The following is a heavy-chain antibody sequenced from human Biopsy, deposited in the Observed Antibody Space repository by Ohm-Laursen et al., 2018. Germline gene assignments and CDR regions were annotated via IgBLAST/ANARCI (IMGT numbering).Heavy chain of an antibody. V-gene: IGHV3-23*01. CDR1: GLTFSSHA. Sequence: SLRLSCAASGLTFSSHAMSWVRQAPGKGLECVSVINGSGGSTYYADPVKGRSTISRDNSKNTLYLQMNSLGGEDTAVYYCAKCMTGGSNYYFHHCGQGTLVTVSS. CDR2: INGSGGST. J-gene: IGHJ4*02. D-gene: IGHD2-8*01. CDR3: AKCMTGGSNYYFHH.